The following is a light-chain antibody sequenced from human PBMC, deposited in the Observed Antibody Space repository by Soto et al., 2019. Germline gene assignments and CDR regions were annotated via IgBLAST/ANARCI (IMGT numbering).Light chain of an antibody. CDR3: QQYNSWPPT. V-gene: IGKV3-15*01. CDR2: HAS. J-gene: IGKJ5*01. CDR1: QSVSTY. Sequence: IVRTEAPASLSVCPGERVTLSCRASQSVSTYLAWYQQKPGQAPRILIYHASTRATGIPARFSGSWSGTERTLTISSLQSEDVAVYHCQQYNSWPPTFQQGTRLEIK.